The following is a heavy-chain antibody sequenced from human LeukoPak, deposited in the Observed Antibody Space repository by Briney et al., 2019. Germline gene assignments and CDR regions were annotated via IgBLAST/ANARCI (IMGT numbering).Heavy chain of an antibody. CDR1: GFTFSSYG. CDR3: AKVGPPVVSSAAHFDY. D-gene: IGHD6-13*01. Sequence: GGSLRLSCAASGFTFSSYGMHWVRQAPGKGLEWVAVISYDGSNKYYADSVKGRFTFSRDNSKNTLYLQMNSLRAEDTAVYYCAKVGPPVVSSAAHFDYWGQGTLVTVSS. J-gene: IGHJ4*02. V-gene: IGHV3-30*18. CDR2: ISYDGSNK.